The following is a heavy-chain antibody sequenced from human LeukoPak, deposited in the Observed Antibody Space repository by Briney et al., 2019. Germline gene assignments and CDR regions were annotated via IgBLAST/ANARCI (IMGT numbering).Heavy chain of an antibody. CDR2: IKPDGSDK. V-gene: IGHV3-7*01. D-gene: IGHD3-3*01. J-gene: IGHJ6*02. Sequence: GGSLRLSCAASGFTFSSYAMSWVRQAPGKGLEWVAIIKPDGSDKYYVDSVEGRFTISRDNAKNSLYLQMNSLRAEDTAVYYCARDTVFGVIIGPRMDVWGQGTTVTVSS. CDR1: GFTFSSYA. CDR3: ARDTVFGVIIGPRMDV.